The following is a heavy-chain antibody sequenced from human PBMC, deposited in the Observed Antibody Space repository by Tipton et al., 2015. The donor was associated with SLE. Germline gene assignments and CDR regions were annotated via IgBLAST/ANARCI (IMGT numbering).Heavy chain of an antibody. CDR2: IYYSGGT. V-gene: IGHV4-59*01. CDR3: ARYSLTNWHLDL. D-gene: IGHD2-15*01. Sequence: TLSLTCIVSGGSISSSYWSWIRLPPGKGLEWIGYIYYSGGTSYNPSLNSRVTISVDTSRNQFSLKLTSVTAADSAVYYCARYSLTNWHLDLWGRGTLVTVSS. CDR1: GGSISSSY. J-gene: IGHJ2*01.